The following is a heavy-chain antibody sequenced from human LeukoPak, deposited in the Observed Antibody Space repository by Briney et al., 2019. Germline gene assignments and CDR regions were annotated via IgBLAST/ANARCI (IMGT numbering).Heavy chain of an antibody. CDR1: GYTLTELS. CDR3: ARARGGTYYYDSSGYLAAFDI. V-gene: IGHV1-69*06. Sequence: ASVKVSCKVSGYTLTELSMHWVRQAPGKGLEWMGGIIPIFGTANYAQKFQGRVTITADKSTSTAYMELSSLRSEDTAMYYCARARGGTYYYDSSGYLAAFDIWGQGTMVTVSS. J-gene: IGHJ3*02. D-gene: IGHD3-22*01. CDR2: IIPIFGTA.